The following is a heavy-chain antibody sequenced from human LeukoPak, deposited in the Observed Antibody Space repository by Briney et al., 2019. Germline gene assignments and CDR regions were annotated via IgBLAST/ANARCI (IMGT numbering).Heavy chain of an antibody. Sequence: PGGSLRLSCAASGFTFSDHWMAWVRQAPGKGLEWVANINEDGATKNYVDSVKGRFTISRDNAKNSLYLQMNSLRAEDTAFYYCATKGGFADWGQGTLVTVSS. CDR1: GFTFSDHW. D-gene: IGHD5-12*01. J-gene: IGHJ4*02. V-gene: IGHV3-7*01. CDR2: INEDGATK. CDR3: ATKGGFAD.